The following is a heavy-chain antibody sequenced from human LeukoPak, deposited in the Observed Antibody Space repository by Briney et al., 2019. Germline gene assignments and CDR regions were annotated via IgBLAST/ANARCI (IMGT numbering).Heavy chain of an antibody. Sequence: PGGSLRLSCTASGFTFGDYAMSWVRQAPGKGLEWVSAISGSGGSTYYADSVKGRFTISRGNSRDTLYLQMNSLRAEDTAVYYCAKGYYDYVWGSYYFDYWGQGTLVTVSS. J-gene: IGHJ4*02. CDR2: ISGSGGST. D-gene: IGHD3-16*01. CDR1: GFTFGDYA. CDR3: AKGYYDYVWGSYYFDY. V-gene: IGHV3-23*01.